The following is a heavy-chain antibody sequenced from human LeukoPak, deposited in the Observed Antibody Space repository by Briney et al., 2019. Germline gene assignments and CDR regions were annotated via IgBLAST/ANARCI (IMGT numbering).Heavy chain of an antibody. J-gene: IGHJ4*02. V-gene: IGHV4-59*01. CDR1: GGSISSYY. CDR3: ARSGDGYNIDY. CDR2: IYYSGST. Sequence: SETLSLTCTVSGGSISSYYWSWIRQPPGKGLEWIGYIYYSGSTNYNPSLKSRVTISVDTSKNQFSLKLSSVTAADTAVYYCARSGDGYNIDYWGQGTLVTVSS. D-gene: IGHD5-24*01.